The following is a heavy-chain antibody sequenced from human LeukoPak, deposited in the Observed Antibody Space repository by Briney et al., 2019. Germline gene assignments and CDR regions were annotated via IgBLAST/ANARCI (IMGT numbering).Heavy chain of an antibody. CDR3: ARDLLGVATITDLGY. CDR2: ISSSGSTI. Sequence: GGSLRLSCAASGFTFSDYYMSWIRQAPGKGLEWVSYISSSGSTIYYADSVKGRFTISRDNAKNSLYLQMNSLRAEDTAVYYCARDLLGVATITDLGYWGQGTLVTVSS. V-gene: IGHV3-11*04. J-gene: IGHJ4*02. D-gene: IGHD5-24*01. CDR1: GFTFSDYY.